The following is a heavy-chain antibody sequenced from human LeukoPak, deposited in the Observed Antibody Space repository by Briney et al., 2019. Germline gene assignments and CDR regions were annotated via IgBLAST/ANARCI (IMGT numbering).Heavy chain of an antibody. D-gene: IGHD3-3*01. J-gene: IGHJ4*02. CDR3: ARDRGYDFWSGLFDY. V-gene: IGHV4-34*01. CDR1: GGSFSGYY. CDR2: INHSGST. Sequence: SETLSLTCAVYGGSFSGYYWSWIRQPPGKGLEWIGEINHSGSTNYNPSLKSRVTISVDTSKNQFSLKLSSVTAADTAVYYCARDRGYDFWSGLFDYWGQGTLVTVSS.